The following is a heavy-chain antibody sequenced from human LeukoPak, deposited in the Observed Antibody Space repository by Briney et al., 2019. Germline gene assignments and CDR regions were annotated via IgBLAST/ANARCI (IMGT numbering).Heavy chain of an antibody. D-gene: IGHD6-19*01. V-gene: IGHV3-66*01. CDR1: GFIVSSKY. CDR3: VRMVTGWPNWIDP. J-gene: IGHJ5*02. Sequence: GGSLRLSCAASGFIVSSKYMSWVRQAPGKGLEWVAVIYPSGTTEHADSVRGRFIMSRDNSKNSLYLEMNSLRVDDTAIYYCVRMVTGWPNWIDPWGQGTLVIVSS. CDR2: IYPSGTT.